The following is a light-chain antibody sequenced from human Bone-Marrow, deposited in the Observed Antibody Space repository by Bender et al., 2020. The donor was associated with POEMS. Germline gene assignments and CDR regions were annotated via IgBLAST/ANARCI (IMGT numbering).Light chain of an antibody. CDR1: SSDVGAYNL. CDR3: AAWDDSLSGWA. Sequence: QSALTQPASVSGSPGQSITISCTGASSDVGAYNLVSWYQQHPGKAPKLMIYEDTKRPSGVSNRFSGSKSGNTASLTISGLQAEDEADYYCAAWDDSLSGWAFGGGTKLTVL. J-gene: IGLJ3*02. V-gene: IGLV2-23*01. CDR2: EDT.